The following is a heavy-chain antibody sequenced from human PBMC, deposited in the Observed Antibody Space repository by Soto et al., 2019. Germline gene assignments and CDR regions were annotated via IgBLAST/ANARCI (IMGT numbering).Heavy chain of an antibody. CDR1: GGSISSYY. J-gene: IGHJ4*02. D-gene: IGHD4-17*01. Sequence: NPSETLSLTCTVSGGSISSYYWSWIRQPAGKGLEWIGRIYTSGSTNYNPSLKSRVTISADKSISTAYLQWSSLKASDTAIYYCARVEYGAADCWGQGTLVTAPQ. V-gene: IGHV4-4*07. CDR3: ARVEYGAADC. CDR2: IYTSGST.